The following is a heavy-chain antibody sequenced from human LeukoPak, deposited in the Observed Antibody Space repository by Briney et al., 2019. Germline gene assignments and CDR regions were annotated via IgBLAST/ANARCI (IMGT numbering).Heavy chain of an antibody. CDR2: IYYGGST. CDR3: ARLVTAAYFDY. CDR1: TDSISSYY. D-gene: IGHD6-13*01. J-gene: IGHJ4*02. Sequence: SETLSLTCTVSTDSISSYYWSWIRQPPGKGLEWIGYIYYGGSTNYNPSLKSRVTISVDTSKNQFSLKLSTVTAADTAVYYCARLVTAAYFDYWGQGTLVTVSS. V-gene: IGHV4-59*08.